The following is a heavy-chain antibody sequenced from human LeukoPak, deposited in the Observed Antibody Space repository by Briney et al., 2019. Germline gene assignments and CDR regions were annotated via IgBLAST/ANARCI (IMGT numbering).Heavy chain of an antibody. CDR2: ISWNSGSI. V-gene: IGHV3-9*03. Sequence: GGPLRLSCAASGFTFEDYAMHGVRQAPGKGLEWVSGISWNSGSIGYADSVKGRFTISRDNAKNSLYLQMNSLRAEDMALYYCAKDIGDYGDDAFDIWGQGTMVTVSS. D-gene: IGHD4-17*01. J-gene: IGHJ3*02. CDR1: GFTFEDYA. CDR3: AKDIGDYGDDAFDI.